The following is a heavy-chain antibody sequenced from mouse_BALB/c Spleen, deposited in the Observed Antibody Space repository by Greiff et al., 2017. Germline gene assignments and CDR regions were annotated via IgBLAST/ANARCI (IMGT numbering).Heavy chain of an antibody. Sequence: VMLVESGAELARPGASVKLSCKASGYTFTSYWMQWVKQRPGQGLEWIGAIYPGDGDTRYTQKFKGKATLTADKSSSTAYMQLSSLASEDSAVYYCARAYEAYWGQGTLVTVSA. J-gene: IGHJ3*01. CDR1: GYTFTSYW. CDR2: IYPGDGDT. D-gene: IGHD1-1*01. V-gene: IGHV1-87*01. CDR3: ARAYEAY.